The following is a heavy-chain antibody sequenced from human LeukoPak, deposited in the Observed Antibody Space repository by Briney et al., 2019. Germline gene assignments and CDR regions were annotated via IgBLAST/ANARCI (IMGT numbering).Heavy chain of an antibody. Sequence: PGGSLRLSCAASGFTFSSYAMSWVRQAPGKGLEWVSSISGSGGTTYYADSVKGRFTISRDNSKNTLYLQMNSLRPDDMAVYYCAKGNGKAAAGSVVDYWGQGTLVTASS. J-gene: IGHJ4*02. D-gene: IGHD6-13*01. CDR3: AKGNGKAAAGSVVDY. V-gene: IGHV3-23*01. CDR1: GFTFSSYA. CDR2: ISGSGGTT.